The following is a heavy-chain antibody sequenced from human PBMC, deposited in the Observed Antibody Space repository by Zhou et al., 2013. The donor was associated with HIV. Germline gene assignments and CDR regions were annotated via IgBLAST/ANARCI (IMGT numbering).Heavy chain of an antibody. V-gene: IGHV1-69*05. J-gene: IGHJ3*02. D-gene: IGHD3-22*01. CDR1: GGTFSSYV. CDR2: IIPIFGTA. CDR3: ARFKVVGNAFDI. Sequence: QVQLVQSGAEVKKPGSSVKVSCKASGGTFSSYVISWVRQAPGQGLEWMGGIIPIFGTAKYAQKFQGRVTITTDESTSTAYMELGSLRSEDTAVYYCARFKVVGNAFDIWGQGTMVTVSS.